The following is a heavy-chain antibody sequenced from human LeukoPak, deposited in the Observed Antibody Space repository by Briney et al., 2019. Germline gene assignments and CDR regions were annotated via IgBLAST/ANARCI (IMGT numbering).Heavy chain of an antibody. CDR2: INHSGST. CDR1: GGSFSGYY. V-gene: IGHV4-34*01. D-gene: IGHD6-19*01. J-gene: IGHJ4*02. Sequence: PSETLSLTCAVYGGSFSGYYWSWIRQPPGKGLEWIGEINHSGSTNHNPSLKSRVTISVDTSKNQFSLKLSSVTAADTAVYYCARGEGQWLPLDYWGQGTLVTVSS. CDR3: ARGEGQWLPLDY.